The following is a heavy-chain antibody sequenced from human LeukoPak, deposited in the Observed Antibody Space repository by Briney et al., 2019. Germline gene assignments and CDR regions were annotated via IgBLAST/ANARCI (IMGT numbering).Heavy chain of an antibody. CDR2: IIPIFGTA. D-gene: IGHD3-22*01. V-gene: IGHV1-69*13. CDR1: GGSFSSYA. CDR3: ARVVYYDSSALRLYNWFDP. Sequence: GASVKVSCKASGGSFSSYAISWVRQAPGQGLEWMGGIIPIFGTAKYAQKFQGRVTITADESTSTAYMELSSLRSEDTAVYYCARVVYYDSSALRLYNWFDPWGQGTLVTVSS. J-gene: IGHJ5*02.